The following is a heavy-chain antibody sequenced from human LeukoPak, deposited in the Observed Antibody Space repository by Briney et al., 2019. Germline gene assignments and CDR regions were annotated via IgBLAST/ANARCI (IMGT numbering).Heavy chain of an antibody. CDR2: ISAYNGNT. D-gene: IGHD4-23*01. J-gene: IGHJ4*02. Sequence: ASVKVSCKASGYTFTSYGISWVRQAPGQGLEWMGWISAYNGNTNYAQKLQGRVTMTTDTSTSTAYMELRSLRSDDTAVYYCARDRVYGSGNSPPLAYWGQGTLVTVSS. V-gene: IGHV1-18*01. CDR3: ARDRVYGSGNSPPLAY. CDR1: GYTFTSYG.